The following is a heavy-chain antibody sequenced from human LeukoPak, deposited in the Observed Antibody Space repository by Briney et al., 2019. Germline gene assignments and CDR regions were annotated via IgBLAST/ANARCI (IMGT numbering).Heavy chain of an antibody. D-gene: IGHD6-13*01. J-gene: IGHJ4*02. Sequence: GGSLRLSCAASGFTSSSYGMHWVRQAPGKGLEWVAVISYDGSNKYYADSVKGRFTISRDNSKNTLYLQMNSLRAEDTAVYYCARDLYRYSSSWPLFEYWGQGTLVTVSP. V-gene: IGHV3-30*03. CDR2: ISYDGSNK. CDR1: GFTSSSYG. CDR3: ARDLYRYSSSWPLFEY.